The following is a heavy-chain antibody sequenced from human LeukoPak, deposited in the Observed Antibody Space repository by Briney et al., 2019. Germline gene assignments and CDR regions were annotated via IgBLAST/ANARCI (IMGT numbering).Heavy chain of an antibody. CDR1: GGSISSGGYY. Sequence: SETLSLTCTVSGGSISSGGYYWSWIRQHPGKGLEWIGYIYYSGSTYYNPSLKSRVTISVDTSKNQFSLKLSSVTAADTAVYYCARVPEGWEGVAHGPFDYWGQGTLVTVSS. CDR2: IYYSGST. D-gene: IGHD2-15*01. CDR3: ARVPEGWEGVAHGPFDY. J-gene: IGHJ4*02. V-gene: IGHV4-31*03.